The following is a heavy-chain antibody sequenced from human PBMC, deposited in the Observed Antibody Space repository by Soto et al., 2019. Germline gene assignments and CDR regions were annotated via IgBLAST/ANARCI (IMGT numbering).Heavy chain of an antibody. CDR3: ARGGVFFFAAPTNPFDY. J-gene: IGHJ4*02. CDR1: GYTFTSYD. CDR2: MNPNSGNT. Sequence: VKVSCKASGYTFTSYDINWVRQATGQGLEWMGWMNPNSGNTGYAQKFQGRVTMTRNTSISTAYMELSSLRSEDTAVYYCARGGVFFFAAPTNPFDYWGQGTLVTVSS. V-gene: IGHV1-8*01. D-gene: IGHD3-10*01.